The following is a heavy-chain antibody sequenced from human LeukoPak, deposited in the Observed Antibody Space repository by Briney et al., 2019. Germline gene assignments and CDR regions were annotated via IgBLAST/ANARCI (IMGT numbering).Heavy chain of an antibody. D-gene: IGHD5-12*01. J-gene: IGHJ2*01. CDR3: ARGRGRGYSGYDGWYFDL. CDR1: GYTFTSYY. CDR2: INPSVGST. V-gene: IGHV1-46*01. Sequence: ASVKVSCKASGYTFTSYYMHWVRQAPGQGLEWMGIINPSVGSTSYAQKFQGRVTMTRDTSTSTVYMELSSLRSEDTAVYYCARGRGRGYSGYDGWYFDLWGRGTLVTVSS.